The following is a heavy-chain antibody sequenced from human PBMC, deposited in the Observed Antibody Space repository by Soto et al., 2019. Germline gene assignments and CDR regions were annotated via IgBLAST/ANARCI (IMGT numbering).Heavy chain of an antibody. CDR3: ARHARYCSGGSCEFDY. Sequence: PSETLSLTCTVSGGSICSYYWSWIRQPPGKGLEWIGYIYYSGGTNYNPSLKSRVTISVDTSKNQFSLKLSSVTAADTAVYYCARHARYCSGGSCEFDYWGQGTLVTVSS. J-gene: IGHJ4*02. CDR1: GGSICSYY. D-gene: IGHD2-15*01. CDR2: IYYSGGT. V-gene: IGHV4-59*08.